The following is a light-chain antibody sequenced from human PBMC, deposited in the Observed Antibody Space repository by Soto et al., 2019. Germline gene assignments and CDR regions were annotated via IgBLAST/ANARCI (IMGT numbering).Light chain of an antibody. CDR2: DVS. J-gene: IGLJ1*01. CDR3: SSYTSSSTYV. V-gene: IGLV2-14*01. CDR1: SSEVGGYNY. Sequence: QSALTQPASVSGFPGRSITISCTGTSSEVGGYNYVSWYQQHPGKAPKLMIYDVSNRPSGVSNRFSGSKSGNTASLTISGLQAEDEADYYCSSYTSSSTYVFGTGTKVTVL.